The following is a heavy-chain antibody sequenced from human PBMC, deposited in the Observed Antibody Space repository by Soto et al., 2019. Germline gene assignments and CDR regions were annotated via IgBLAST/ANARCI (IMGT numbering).Heavy chain of an antibody. CDR1: GFTGNSDY. CDR3: ARSFDYGYIHH. V-gene: IGHV3-53*02. D-gene: IGHD3-10*01. Sequence: EVQLVETGGGLTQPGGSLRLPCENSGFTGNSDYMSWVRQAPGKGLEWVSIIYAGGSTYYADSVRGRFTISSDNSRNTLYLQMNSLRVEDTAVYYCARSFDYGYIHHWGQGTLVTVSS. J-gene: IGHJ4*02. CDR2: IYAGGST.